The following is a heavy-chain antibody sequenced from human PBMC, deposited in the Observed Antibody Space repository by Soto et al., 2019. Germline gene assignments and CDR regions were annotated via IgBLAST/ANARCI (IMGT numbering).Heavy chain of an antibody. Sequence: EVQLVESGGGVVRPGGSLRLSCAASGFTFDDYGMSWVRQAPGKGLEWVSGINSDGSSTNYADSVKGRFTISRDNAKNTVHLQMNSLRAEDTAVYYCVGGTGYWGQGTLVTVSS. D-gene: IGHD1-1*01. CDR1: GFTFDDYG. CDR3: VGGTGY. J-gene: IGHJ4*02. V-gene: IGHV3-20*04. CDR2: INSDGSST.